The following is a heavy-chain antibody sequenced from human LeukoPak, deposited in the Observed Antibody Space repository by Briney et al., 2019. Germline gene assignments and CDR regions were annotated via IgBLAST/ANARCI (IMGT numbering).Heavy chain of an antibody. V-gene: IGHV3-11*01. J-gene: IGHJ4*02. D-gene: IGHD1-20*01. Sequence: GGSLRLSCAASGFTFSDYYMSWIRQAPGKGLEWVSYISSSGSTIYYADSVKGRFTISRDNAKNSLYLQMNSLRAEDTAVYYCAAQYNWNDAPLDYWGQGTLVTVSS. CDR2: ISSSGSTI. CDR1: GFTFSDYY. CDR3: AAQYNWNDAPLDY.